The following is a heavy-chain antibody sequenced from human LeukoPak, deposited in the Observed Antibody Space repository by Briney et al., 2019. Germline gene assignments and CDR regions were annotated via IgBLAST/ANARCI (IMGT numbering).Heavy chain of an antibody. Sequence: PGGSLRLSCAASGFTFSSYAMSWVRQAPGKGLEWVSAISGSGGSTYYADSVKGRFTISRDNSKNTLYLQMNSLGAEDTAVYYCAKDVEVLLWFGDLSYFDYWGQGTLVTVSS. CDR2: ISGSGGST. D-gene: IGHD3-10*01. CDR1: GFTFSSYA. V-gene: IGHV3-23*01. CDR3: AKDVEVLLWFGDLSYFDY. J-gene: IGHJ4*02.